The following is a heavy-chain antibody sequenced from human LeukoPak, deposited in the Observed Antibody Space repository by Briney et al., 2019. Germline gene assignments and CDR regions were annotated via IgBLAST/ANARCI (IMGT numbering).Heavy chain of an antibody. CDR3: AKVRPPSVKSSGYYIFDY. Sequence: PGGSLRLSCAASGFTFSSYAMSWVRQAPGKGLEWVSAISGSGGSTYYADSVKGRFTISRDNSKNTLYLQMNSLRAEDTAVYYCAKVRPPSVKSSGYYIFDYWGQGTLVTVSS. V-gene: IGHV3-23*01. D-gene: IGHD3-22*01. J-gene: IGHJ4*02. CDR2: ISGSGGST. CDR1: GFTFSSYA.